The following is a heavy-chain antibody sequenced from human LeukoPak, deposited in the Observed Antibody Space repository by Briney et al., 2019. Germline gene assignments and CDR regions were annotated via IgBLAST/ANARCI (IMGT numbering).Heavy chain of an antibody. CDR2: ISSSGSTI. CDR1: GFTFSDYY. CDR3: ARGPTAYCGGDCYSPTDFDY. D-gene: IGHD2-21*01. Sequence: GGSLRLSCAASGFTFSDYYMSWIRQAPGKGLEWVSYISSSGSTIYYADSVKGRFTISRDNAKNSLYLQMNSLRAEDTAVYYCARGPTAYCGGDCYSPTDFDYWGQGTLVTVSS. V-gene: IGHV3-11*04. J-gene: IGHJ4*02.